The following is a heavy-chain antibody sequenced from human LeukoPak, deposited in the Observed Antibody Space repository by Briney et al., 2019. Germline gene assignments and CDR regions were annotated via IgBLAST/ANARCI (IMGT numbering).Heavy chain of an antibody. Sequence: GGSLRLSCAASGFTFSSYAMHWVRQAPGKGLEYVSAISSNGGSTYYANSVKGRFTISRDNSKDTLYLQMGSLRADDTAVYYCAGSSGWDEYYFDYWGQGTLVTVSS. J-gene: IGHJ4*02. D-gene: IGHD6-19*01. V-gene: IGHV3-64*01. CDR3: AGSSGWDEYYFDY. CDR1: GFTFSSYA. CDR2: ISSNGGST.